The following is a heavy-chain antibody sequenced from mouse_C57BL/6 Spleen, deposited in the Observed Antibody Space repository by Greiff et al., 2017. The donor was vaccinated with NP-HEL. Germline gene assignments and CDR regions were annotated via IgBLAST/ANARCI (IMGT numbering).Heavy chain of an antibody. Sequence: VQLQQSGPELVKPGASVKISCKASGYAFSSSWMNWVKQRPGKGLEWIGRIYPGDGDTNYNGKFKGKATLTADKSSSTAYMQLSSLTSEDSAVYFCARTAGTGWYFDVWGTRTTVTVSS. CDR1: GYAFSSSW. J-gene: IGHJ1*03. D-gene: IGHD4-1*01. CDR3: ARTAGTGWYFDV. CDR2: IYPGDGDT. V-gene: IGHV1-82*01.